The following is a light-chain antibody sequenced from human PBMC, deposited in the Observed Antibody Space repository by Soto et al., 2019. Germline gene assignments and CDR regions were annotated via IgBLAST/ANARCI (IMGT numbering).Light chain of an antibody. V-gene: IGLV2-23*02. CDR3: CSYAGSSTV. CDR1: SSDVGSYNF. Sequence: QSVLTQPASVSGSPGQSITISCTGTSSDVGSYNFVSWYQQYPGKAPKLMIYEVNKRPSGVSNRFSGSKSGNTASLTISGLQAEDEADYYCCSYAGSSTVFGGGTKVTVL. J-gene: IGLJ2*01. CDR2: EVN.